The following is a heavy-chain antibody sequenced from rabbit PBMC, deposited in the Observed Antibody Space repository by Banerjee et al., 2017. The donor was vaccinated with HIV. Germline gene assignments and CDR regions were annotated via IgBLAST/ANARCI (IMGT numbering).Heavy chain of an antibody. CDR2: IYTGDGNT. CDR1: GFTLINYW. Sequence: QSLEESGGDLVKPGASLTLTCKTSGFTLINYWICWVRQAPGKGLEWIACIYTGDGNTHYASWAKGRFTISKTSSTVDLKMTSLTAADTATYFCARDDYGIMWLDLWGPGTLVTVS. CDR3: ARDDYGIMWLDL. D-gene: IGHD2-1*01. J-gene: IGHJ5*01. V-gene: IGHV1S40*01.